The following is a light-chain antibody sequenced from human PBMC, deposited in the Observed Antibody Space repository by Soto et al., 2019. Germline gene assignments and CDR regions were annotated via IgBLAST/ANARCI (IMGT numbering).Light chain of an antibody. Sequence: QSALTQPASLSGSPGQSITISCTGTSSDIGSYNYVSWYQQHPGRAPKLMIFGVSYRPSGISDRFSGSKSGNTASLTISGRQPEDEADYYCSSYGASSTMFGGGTKLTVL. V-gene: IGLV2-14*03. J-gene: IGLJ3*02. CDR2: GVS. CDR1: SSDIGSYNY. CDR3: SSYGASSTM.